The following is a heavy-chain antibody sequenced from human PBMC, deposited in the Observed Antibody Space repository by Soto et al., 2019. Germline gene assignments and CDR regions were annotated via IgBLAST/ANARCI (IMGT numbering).Heavy chain of an antibody. CDR1: GGSLRNQF. D-gene: IGHD2-2*02. J-gene: IGHJ5*02. CDR2: IQSSGDI. V-gene: IGHV4-59*11. Sequence: NPSETLSLTCTVSGGSLRNQFWSWIRLPPGKGLEWIGCIQSSGDIKYNPSLKSRVTLSMDTSTNQFFLKLTSLTAADTAVYFCASGGNTLSSLNWFDPWGQGAPVTVSS. CDR3: ASGGNTLSSLNWFDP.